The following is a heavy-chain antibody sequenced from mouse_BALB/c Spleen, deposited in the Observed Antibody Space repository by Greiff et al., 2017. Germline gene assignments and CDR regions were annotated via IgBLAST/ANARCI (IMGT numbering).Heavy chain of an antibody. V-gene: IGHV5-6-3*01. CDR1: GFTFSSYG. CDR2: INSNGGST. D-gene: IGHD1-1*02. J-gene: IGHJ1*01. Sequence: EVNLVESGGGLVQPGGSLKLSCAASGFTFSSYGMSWVRQTPDKRLELVATINSNGGSTYYPASVKGRFTISRDNAKNTLYLQMSSLKSEDTAMYYCARRTGGGGFEGWGAGTTVTVSS. CDR3: ARRTGGGGFEG.